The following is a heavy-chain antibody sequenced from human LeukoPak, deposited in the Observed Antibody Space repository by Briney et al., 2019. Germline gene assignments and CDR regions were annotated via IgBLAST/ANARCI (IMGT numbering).Heavy chain of an antibody. CDR2: ISTSGSPI. CDR1: GFTFSSYE. D-gene: IGHD3-22*01. Sequence: PGGSLRLSCAASGFTFSSYEMNWVRQAPGKGLERVSYISTSGSPIYYGNSVKGRFTISRDNAKNSLYLQMNSLRAEDTALYYCARRGFYDTSGYLFDHWGQGTLVTVSS. J-gene: IGHJ4*02. CDR3: ARRGFYDTSGYLFDH. V-gene: IGHV3-48*03.